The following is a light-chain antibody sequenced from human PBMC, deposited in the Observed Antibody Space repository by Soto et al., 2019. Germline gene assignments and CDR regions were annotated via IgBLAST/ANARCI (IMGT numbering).Light chain of an antibody. CDR2: DAS. V-gene: IGKV3-11*01. Sequence: EIVLTQSPATLSLSPGERATLSCRASQSVNSYLAWYQQKPGQAPRLLIYDASNRATGIPARFSGSGSGTDFTLTISSLQPDDFATYYCQQYNSFWTFGRGTKVDI. CDR1: QSVNSY. J-gene: IGKJ1*01. CDR3: QQYNSFWT.